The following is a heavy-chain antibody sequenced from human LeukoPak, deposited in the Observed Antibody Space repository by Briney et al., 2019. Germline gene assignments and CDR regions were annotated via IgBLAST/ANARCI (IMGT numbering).Heavy chain of an antibody. J-gene: IGHJ4*02. CDR3: ARGKFFYDYAWGSYRYTLDY. D-gene: IGHD3-16*02. CDR2: INTNTGNP. V-gene: IGHV7-4-1*02. CDR1: GYTFTSYA. Sequence: ASVKVSCKASGYTFTSYAMNWVRQAPGQGLVWMGWINTNTGNPTYAQGFTGRFVFSLDTSVSTAYLQISSLKAEDTAVYYCARGKFFYDYAWGSYRYTLDYWGQGTLVTVSS.